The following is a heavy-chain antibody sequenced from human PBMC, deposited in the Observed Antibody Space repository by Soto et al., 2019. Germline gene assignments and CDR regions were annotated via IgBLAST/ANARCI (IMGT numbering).Heavy chain of an antibody. J-gene: IGHJ4*02. CDR1: GDSINTYY. CDR2: IYSGGST. Sequence: QVQLQESGPGLVKPSETLSLTCTVSGDSINTYYWSWIRQPAGKGLEWIGRIYSGGSTNYNPSPKRRVTMSVDTSKNQFSLKLTSVAAADTAVYYCARGPGGFGDFSLDYWGQGTLVTVSS. CDR3: ARGPGGFGDFSLDY. V-gene: IGHV4-4*07. D-gene: IGHD3-10*01.